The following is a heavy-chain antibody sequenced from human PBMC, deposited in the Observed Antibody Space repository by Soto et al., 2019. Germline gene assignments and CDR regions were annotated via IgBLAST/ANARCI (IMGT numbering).Heavy chain of an antibody. Sequence: QVHLVQSGAEVKKPGASVNVSCKTSGYTFTRNGISWVRQAPGQGLEWVGWISPNSGNIKYAQKLQGRVIMTTDTSTSTAYMELRSLRFDDTAVYYCVKDSDSNSWPSRDVWGPGTTVTVSS. J-gene: IGHJ6*02. CDR2: ISPNSGNI. CDR3: VKDSDSNSWPSRDV. D-gene: IGHD3-22*01. CDR1: GYTFTRNG. V-gene: IGHV1-18*01.